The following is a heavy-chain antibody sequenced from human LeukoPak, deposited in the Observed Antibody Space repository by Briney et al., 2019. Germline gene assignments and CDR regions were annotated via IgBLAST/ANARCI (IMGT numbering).Heavy chain of an antibody. V-gene: IGHV3-21*01. J-gene: IGHJ3*02. CDR3: ARAHSYGYDAFDI. D-gene: IGHD5-18*01. CDR1: GFTFSSYR. CDR2: ISSRSSYI. Sequence: GGSLRLSCAASGFTFSSYRMNWVRQAPGKGLEWVSSISSRSSYIYYADSLKGRFTISRDNAKNTLYLQMNSLRAEDTAVYYCARAHSYGYDAFDIWGQGTMATVSS.